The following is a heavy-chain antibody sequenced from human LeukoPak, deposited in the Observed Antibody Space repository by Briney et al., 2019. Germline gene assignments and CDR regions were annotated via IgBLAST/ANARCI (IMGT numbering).Heavy chain of an antibody. Sequence: GASVKVSFKASGYTFTGYYMHWVRQAPGQGLEWMGWINPNSGGTNYAQKFQGRVTMTRDTSISTAYIELSRLRSDDTAVYYCASAEYVDYYYYGMDVWGQGTTVTVSS. CDR2: INPNSGGT. J-gene: IGHJ6*02. CDR1: GYTFTGYY. CDR3: ASAEYVDYYYYGMDV. V-gene: IGHV1-2*02. D-gene: IGHD1-14*01.